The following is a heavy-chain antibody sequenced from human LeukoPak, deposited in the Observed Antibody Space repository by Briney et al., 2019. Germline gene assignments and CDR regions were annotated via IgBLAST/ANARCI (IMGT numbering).Heavy chain of an antibody. D-gene: IGHD6-19*01. CDR3: ARDPPGGGGQWLVEDRDI. CDR2: ISSSSSYI. J-gene: IGHJ3*02. Sequence: GGSLRLSCAASGFTFSDWTMNWIRQAPGKGLEWVSSISSSSSYIYYADSVKGRFTISRDNAKNSLYLQMNSLRAEDTAVYYCARDPPGGGGQWLVEDRDIWGQGTMVTVSS. V-gene: IGHV3-21*01. CDR1: GFTFSDWT.